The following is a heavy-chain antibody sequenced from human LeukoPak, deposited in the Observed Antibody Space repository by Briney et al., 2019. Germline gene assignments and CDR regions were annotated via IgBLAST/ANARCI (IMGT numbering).Heavy chain of an antibody. J-gene: IGHJ4*02. CDR2: INQDGSET. CDR1: GFTFSSYW. CDR3: ARDNRGKDY. D-gene: IGHD3-10*01. V-gene: IGHV3-7*04. Sequence: PGGSLRLSCAASGFTFSSYWMTWVRQAPGKGLEWVANINQDGSETYSVDSEKGRFTISRDNGNNALYLQMNNLRAEDTAVYYCARDNRGKDYWGQGTLVTVSS.